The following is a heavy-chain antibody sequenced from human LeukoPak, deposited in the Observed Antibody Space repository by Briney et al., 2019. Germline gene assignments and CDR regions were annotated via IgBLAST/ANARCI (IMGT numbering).Heavy chain of an antibody. J-gene: IGHJ4*02. Sequence: SETLSLTCAVYGGSFSGYYWSWIRQPPGKGLEWIGEINHSGSTNYNPSLKSRVTISVDTSKKQFSLKLSSVTAADTAVYYCARNTDTSGYRPYFDYWGQGTLVTVSS. CDR1: GGSFSGYY. CDR2: INHSGST. D-gene: IGHD3-22*01. V-gene: IGHV4-34*01. CDR3: ARNTDTSGYRPYFDY.